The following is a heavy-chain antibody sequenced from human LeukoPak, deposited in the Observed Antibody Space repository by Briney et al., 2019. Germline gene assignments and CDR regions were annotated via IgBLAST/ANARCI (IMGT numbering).Heavy chain of an antibody. CDR2: ISSSSNYI. CDR1: AFTFRSYS. D-gene: IGHD4-11*01. J-gene: IGHJ4*02. Sequence: GGSLRLSCAASAFTFRSYSMNWVRQAPGKGLEWVSSISSSSNYIYYADSVKGRFTTSRDNAKNSLYLQMNSLRAEDTAVYYCARERSDYSNLIDYWGQGTLVTVSS. CDR3: ARERSDYSNLIDY. V-gene: IGHV3-21*01.